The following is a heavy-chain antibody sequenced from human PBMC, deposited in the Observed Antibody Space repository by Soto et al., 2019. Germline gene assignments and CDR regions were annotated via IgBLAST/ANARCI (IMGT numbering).Heavy chain of an antibody. V-gene: IGHV1-2*04. Sequence: ASVKVSCKASGYTFTGYYMHWVRQAPGQGLEWMGWINPNSGGTNYAQKFQGWVTMTRDTSISTAYMELSRLRSDDTAVYYCARGRSGGATSTGYYYYGMDVWGQGTTVTVSS. J-gene: IGHJ6*02. CDR1: GYTFTGYY. CDR2: INPNSGGT. CDR3: ARGRSGGATSTGYYYYGMDV. D-gene: IGHD1-26*01.